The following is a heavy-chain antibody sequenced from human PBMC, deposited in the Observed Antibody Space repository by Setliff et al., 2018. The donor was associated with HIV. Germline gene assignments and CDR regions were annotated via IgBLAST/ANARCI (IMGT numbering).Heavy chain of an antibody. CDR3: ARGVNFDY. J-gene: IGHJ4*02. CDR1: GASISSSSHH. V-gene: IGHV4-39*01. Sequence: SETLSLTCTVSGASISSSSHHWAWIRQPPGKGLEYIGNIYYTGSTHHNPSLESRVATSVDTSTNKFSLKLSSVTAADTAVYYCARGVNFDYWGQGTQVTVSS. D-gene: IGHD3-3*01. CDR2: IYYTGST.